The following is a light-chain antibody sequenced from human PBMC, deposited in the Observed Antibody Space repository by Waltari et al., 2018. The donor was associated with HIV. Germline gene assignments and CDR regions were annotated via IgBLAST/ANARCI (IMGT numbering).Light chain of an antibody. J-gene: IGLJ2*01. CDR1: NIGSQH. V-gene: IGLV3-21*02. CDR3: QVWDTSSDHVI. CDR2: DYT. Sequence: SFVLTQPPSVSVAPGQTARISCGGNNIGSQHVHWYQQKPAQAPVVVVHDYTDRPSGIPERFSGSNSGNTATLTISRVEVGDEADYHCQVWDTSSDHVIFGGGTKLTVL.